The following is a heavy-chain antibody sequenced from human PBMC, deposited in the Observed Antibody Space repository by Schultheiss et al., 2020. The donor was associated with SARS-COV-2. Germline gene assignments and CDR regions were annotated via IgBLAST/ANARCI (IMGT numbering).Heavy chain of an antibody. CDR1: GFTVSSNY. Sequence: GESLKISCAASGFTVSSNYMSWVRQAPGKGLEWVSAISGSGGSTYYADSVKGRFTISRDNSKNTLYLQMNSLRAEDTAVYYCARDPSPAGIDYWGQGTLVTVSS. CDR3: ARDPSPAGIDY. J-gene: IGHJ4*02. V-gene: IGHV3-66*01. CDR2: ISGSGGST. D-gene: IGHD6-13*01.